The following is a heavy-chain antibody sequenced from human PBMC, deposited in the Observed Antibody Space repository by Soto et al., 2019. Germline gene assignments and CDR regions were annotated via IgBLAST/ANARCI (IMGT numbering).Heavy chain of an antibody. CDR1: GFPFSNYA. CDR2: IRETGNT. CDR3: AKQQMGVIRALDY. V-gene: IGHV3-23*01. J-gene: IGHJ4*02. Sequence: PGGSLRLSCAASGFPFSNYAMSWIRQAPGKGLEWVSTIRETGNTYYADSVRGRFATSRDNSENTLYLQMSSLRAEDTAVYYCAKQQMGVIRALDYWGQGTLVTVSS. D-gene: IGHD1-26*01.